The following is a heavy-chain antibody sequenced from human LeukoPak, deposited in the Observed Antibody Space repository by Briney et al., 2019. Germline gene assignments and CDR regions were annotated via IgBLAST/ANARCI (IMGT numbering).Heavy chain of an antibody. D-gene: IGHD3-10*01. J-gene: IGHJ4*02. CDR2: INSDGSTT. V-gene: IGHV3-74*01. CDR1: GLTFSSYW. Sequence: PGGSLRLSCAASGLTFSSYWMRWVRQAPGKGLVWVSRINSDGSTTSYADSVKGRFTISRDNAKNTLYLQMNSLRAEDTAVYYCARGLNYYGSGIDWGQGTLVTVSS. CDR3: ARGLNYYGSGID.